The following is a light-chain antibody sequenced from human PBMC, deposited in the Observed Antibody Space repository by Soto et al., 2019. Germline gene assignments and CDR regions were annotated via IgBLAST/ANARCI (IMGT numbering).Light chain of an antibody. J-gene: IGKJ4*01. Sequence: EIVLTQSPGTLSLSPGERATLSCRACQSVSSSYLAWYQQKPGQAPRLLIYGASSRATGIPDRFSGSGSGTDFTLTISRLEPEDFAVYYCQQYGSSPPVTFGGGTKVAIK. V-gene: IGKV3-20*01. CDR1: QSVSSSY. CDR3: QQYGSSPPVT. CDR2: GAS.